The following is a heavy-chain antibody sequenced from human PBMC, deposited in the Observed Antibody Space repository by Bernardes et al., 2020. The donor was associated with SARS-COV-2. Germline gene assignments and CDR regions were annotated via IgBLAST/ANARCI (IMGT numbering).Heavy chain of an antibody. J-gene: IGHJ5*02. Sequence: GGSLRLSCAASGFTFSSYSMNWVRQAPGKGLEWVSYISSSSSTIYYADSVKGRFTNSRDNAKNSLYLQMNSLRAEDTAVYYCARDLGGNFYDTAGGFDPWGQGTLVTVSS. CDR3: ARDLGGNFYDTAGGFDP. CDR2: ISSSSSTI. D-gene: IGHD3-22*01. CDR1: GFTFSSYS. V-gene: IGHV3-48*01.